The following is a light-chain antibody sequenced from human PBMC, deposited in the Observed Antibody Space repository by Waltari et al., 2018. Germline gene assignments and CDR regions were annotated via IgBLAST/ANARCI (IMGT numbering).Light chain of an antibody. V-gene: IGKV1-27*01. CDR1: QAINNH. CDR3: QKYNSAPRT. J-gene: IGKJ1*01. CDR2: SAS. Sequence: DIQMTQSPSSLSASVGDRVTITCRARQAINNHLAWYQQKPGKVPTLLIYSASTLQSGVPSRFSGSGSGTDFTLTISSLHPEDVATYYCQKYNSAPRTFGPGTKVEIK.